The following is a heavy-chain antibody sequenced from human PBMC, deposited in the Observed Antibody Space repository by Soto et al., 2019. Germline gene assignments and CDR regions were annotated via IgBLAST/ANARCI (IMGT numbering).Heavy chain of an antibody. V-gene: IGHV5-51*01. CDR3: ASSEAAAGIPPKPPDY. D-gene: IGHD6-13*01. CDR2: IYPGDSDT. Sequence: PGESLKISCKGSRYSFTSHSIGWVRQMTAKGLEWMGIIYPGDSDTRYSPSFQGQVTISADKSISTAYLQWSSMKASDTAMYYCASSEAAAGIPPKPPDYWGQGTLVTV. CDR1: RYSFTSHS. J-gene: IGHJ4*02.